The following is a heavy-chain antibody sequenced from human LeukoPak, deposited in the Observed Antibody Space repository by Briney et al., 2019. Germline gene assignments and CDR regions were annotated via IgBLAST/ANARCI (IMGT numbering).Heavy chain of an antibody. V-gene: IGHV1-46*01. CDR1: GYTFSIYN. CDR2: INPSGGT. J-gene: IGHJ4*02. CDR3: AREGVAGTGLDY. Sequence: ASVKVSCKASGYTFSIYNMHWVRQAPGQGLEWMGIINPSGGTSYAQKLQGRITMTRDTSTVCMELSSQRSEDTAFYYCAREGVAGTGLDYWGQGTLVTVSS. D-gene: IGHD6-13*01.